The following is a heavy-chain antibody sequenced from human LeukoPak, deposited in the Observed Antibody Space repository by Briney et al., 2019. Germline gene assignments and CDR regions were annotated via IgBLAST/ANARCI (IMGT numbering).Heavy chain of an antibody. CDR1: GFTFSSYS. J-gene: IGHJ4*02. CDR3: AKDGYSYGYDGRTFDY. Sequence: GGSLRLSCAASGFTFSSYSMNWVRQAPGKGLEWVSYISSGTSTFYYADSVKGRFTISRDNAKNSLYLQMNSLRAEDTAVYYCAKDGYSYGYDGRTFDYWGQGTLVTVSS. V-gene: IGHV3-48*04. CDR2: ISSGTSTF. D-gene: IGHD5-18*01.